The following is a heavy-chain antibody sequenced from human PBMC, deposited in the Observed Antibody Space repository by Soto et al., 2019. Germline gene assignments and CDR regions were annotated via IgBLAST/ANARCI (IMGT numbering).Heavy chain of an antibody. Sequence: ASVKVSCKASGYTFTSYAMHWVRQAPGQRLEWMGWINAGNGNTKYPQKFQGRVTITRDTSASTAYMELRSLRSDDTAVYYCARSWRSGYYYYGMDVWGQGTTVTVSS. J-gene: IGHJ6*02. D-gene: IGHD2-15*01. V-gene: IGHV1-3*01. CDR3: ARSWRSGYYYYGMDV. CDR2: INAGNGNT. CDR1: GYTFTSYA.